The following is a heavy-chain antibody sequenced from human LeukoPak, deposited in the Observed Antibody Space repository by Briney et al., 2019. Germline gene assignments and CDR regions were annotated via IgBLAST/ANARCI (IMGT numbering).Heavy chain of an antibody. CDR2: IKKDGSEK. D-gene: IGHD6-19*01. CDR1: GFTFSSYW. V-gene: IGHV3-7*03. CDR3: AGDKTTGGWYEFDY. Sequence: GSLRLSCAASGFTFSSYWMSWVRQAPGKGLEWVANIKKDGSEKYYVDSVKGRFTISRDNAKTSLYLQMNSLRAEDTAVYYCAGDKTTGGWYEFDYWGQGTLVTVSS. J-gene: IGHJ4*02.